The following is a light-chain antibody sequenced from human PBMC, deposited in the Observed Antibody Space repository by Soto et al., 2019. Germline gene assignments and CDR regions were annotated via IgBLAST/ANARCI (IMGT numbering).Light chain of an antibody. Sequence: QSALTQPASVSGSPGQSITISCTGTSSNVGSYKLVSWYQQHPGKAPKLMIFEVSKRPSGVPDRFSGSKSGNTASLTVSGLQAEDEADYYCSSYAGSYVFGTGTKVTVL. CDR2: EVS. J-gene: IGLJ1*01. CDR3: SSYAGSYV. CDR1: SSNVGSYKL. V-gene: IGLV2-23*02.